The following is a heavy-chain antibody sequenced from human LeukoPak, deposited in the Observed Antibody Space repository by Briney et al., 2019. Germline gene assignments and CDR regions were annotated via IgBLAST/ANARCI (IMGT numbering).Heavy chain of an antibody. CDR1: GFSFNNYA. CDR3: AKRDTFGGLTVIDSFLVDY. J-gene: IGHJ4*02. CDR2: ISDSGDKI. D-gene: IGHD3-16*01. V-gene: IGHV3-23*01. Sequence: GGSLRLSCAASGFSFNNYAMSWVRQAPGKGLEWVSSISDSGDKIYYADSVKGRFTISRDNSKNALFLQMNSLRAEDTAVYYCAKRDTFGGLTVIDSFLVDYGGQGTLVTVSS.